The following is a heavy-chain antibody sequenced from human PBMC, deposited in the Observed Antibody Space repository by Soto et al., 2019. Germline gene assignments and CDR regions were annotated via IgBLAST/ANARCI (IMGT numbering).Heavy chain of an antibody. V-gene: IGHV4-39*07. J-gene: IGHJ4*02. CDR1: GGSTLNGGHY. D-gene: IGHD3-10*01. Sequence: PSETLSLTCTVSGGSTLNGGHYWTWIRQHPGKGLEWIGRIFFSGNTHYNPALKSRVTISVDTSKNQFSLKLSSVTAADTAVYYCASYGSGSYSVDYWGQGTLVTVS. CDR3: ASYGSGSYSVDY. CDR2: IFFSGNT.